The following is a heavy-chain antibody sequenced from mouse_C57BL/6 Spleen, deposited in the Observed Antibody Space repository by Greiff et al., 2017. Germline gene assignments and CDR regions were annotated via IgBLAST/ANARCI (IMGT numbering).Heavy chain of an antibody. D-gene: IGHD3-2*02. CDR2: IDPSDSET. V-gene: IGHV1-52*01. Sequence: QVQLQQPGAELVRPGSSVKLSCKASGYTFTSYWMHWVKQRPIQGLEWIGNIDPSDSETHYNQKFKDKATLTVDKSSSTAYMQLSSLTSEDSAVYYCARTPSTTAQAPFAYWGQGTLVTVSA. CDR1: GYTFTSYW. J-gene: IGHJ3*01. CDR3: ARTPSTTAQAPFAY.